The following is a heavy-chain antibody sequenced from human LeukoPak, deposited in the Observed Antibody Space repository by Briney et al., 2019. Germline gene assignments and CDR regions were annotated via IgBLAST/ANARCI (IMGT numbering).Heavy chain of an antibody. CDR3: AKDREILGYCSGGSCQQLDY. V-gene: IGHV3-30*18. D-gene: IGHD2-15*01. CDR1: GFIFSSYG. Sequence: PGGSLRLSCAASGFIFSSYGIHWVRQAPGKGLEWVALISYDGSNKYYTDSVKGRFTISRDNSKNTLYLQMNSLRADDTAVYYCAKDREILGYCSGGSCQQLDYWGQGTLVTVSS. J-gene: IGHJ4*02. CDR2: ISYDGSNK.